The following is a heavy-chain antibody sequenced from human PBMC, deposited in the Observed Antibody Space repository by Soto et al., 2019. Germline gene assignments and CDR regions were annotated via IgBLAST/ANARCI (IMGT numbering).Heavy chain of an antibody. V-gene: IGHV4-4*02. CDR1: GGSISSSNW. Sequence: PSETLSLTCAVSGGSISSSNWWSWVRQPPGKGLEWIGEIYHSGSTNYNPSLKSRVTISVDKSKNQFSLKLSSVTAADTAVYYCAREGIAAAGNPDYYYYGMDVWGQGTTVTVSS. J-gene: IGHJ6*02. D-gene: IGHD6-13*01. CDR3: AREGIAAAGNPDYYYYGMDV. CDR2: IYHSGST.